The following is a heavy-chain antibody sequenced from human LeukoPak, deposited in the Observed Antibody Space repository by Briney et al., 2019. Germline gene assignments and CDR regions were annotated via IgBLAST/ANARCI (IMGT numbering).Heavy chain of an antibody. D-gene: IGHD3-3*01. CDR1: GGSISSYY. J-gene: IGHJ5*02. CDR3: ARGLNSYYDFWSGWNWFDP. Sequence: TASETLSLTCTVSGGSISSYYWTWIRQPPGKGLEWIGYIYYSGSTNYNPSLKSRVTISVDTSKNQFSPKLSSVTAADTAVYYCARGLNSYYDFWSGWNWFDPWGQGTLVTVSS. V-gene: IGHV4-59*01. CDR2: IYYSGST.